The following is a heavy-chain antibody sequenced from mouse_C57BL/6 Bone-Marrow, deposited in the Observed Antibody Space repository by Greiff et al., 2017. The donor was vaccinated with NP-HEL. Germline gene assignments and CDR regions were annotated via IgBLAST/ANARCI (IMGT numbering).Heavy chain of an antibody. Sequence: EVKLMESGGDLVKPGGSLKLSCAASGFTFSSYGMSWVRQTPDKRLEWVATISSGGSYTYYPDSVKGRFTISRDNAKNTLYLQMSSLKSEDTAMYYCARRGLLLRYHYAMDYWGQGTSVTVSS. CDR3: ARRGLLLRYHYAMDY. D-gene: IGHD1-1*01. CDR2: ISSGGSYT. J-gene: IGHJ4*01. V-gene: IGHV5-6*02. CDR1: GFTFSSYG.